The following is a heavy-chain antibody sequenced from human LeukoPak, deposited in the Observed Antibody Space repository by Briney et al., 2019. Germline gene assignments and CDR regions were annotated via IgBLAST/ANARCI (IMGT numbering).Heavy chain of an antibody. D-gene: IGHD6-13*01. CDR2: ISSSGNT. J-gene: IGHJ4*02. V-gene: IGHV3-23*01. Sequence: GGSLRLSCAASGFTFSRSAMTSVRQTPGKGLDWVSSISSSGNTYYADSVKGRFTISRDNSKNMLYLQMNSLRAEDTAVYYCVKGRISEDGLDFWGQGTLVTVSS. CDR1: GFTFSRSA. CDR3: VKGRISEDGLDF.